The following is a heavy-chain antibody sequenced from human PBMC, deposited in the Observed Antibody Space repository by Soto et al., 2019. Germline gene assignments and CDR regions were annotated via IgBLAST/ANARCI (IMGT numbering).Heavy chain of an antibody. D-gene: IGHD5-12*01. CDR1: GGSISSYY. J-gene: IGHJ4*02. CDR3: ARGGDGYNLLGIFDY. V-gene: IGHV4-59*01. CDR2: IYYSGST. Sequence: SETLSLTCTVSGGSISSYYWSWIRQPPGKGLEWIGYIYYSGSTNYNPSLKSRVTISVDTSKNQFSLKLSSVTAADTAVYYCARGGDGYNLLGIFDYWGQGTLVTVPS.